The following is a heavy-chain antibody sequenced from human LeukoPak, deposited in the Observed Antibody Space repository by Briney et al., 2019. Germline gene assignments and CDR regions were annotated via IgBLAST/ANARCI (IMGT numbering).Heavy chain of an antibody. V-gene: IGHV4-38-2*02. D-gene: IGHD6-13*01. Sequence: PSETLSLTCTVSGYSISSGYYWGLIRQPPGKGLGWIGSSYHSGSTYYNPSLKSRVTISVDTSKNQFSLKLSSVTAADTAVYYCARTGGSSSWSTFDYWGQGTLVTVSS. CDR1: GYSISSGYY. J-gene: IGHJ4*02. CDR3: ARTGGSSSWSTFDY. CDR2: SYHSGST.